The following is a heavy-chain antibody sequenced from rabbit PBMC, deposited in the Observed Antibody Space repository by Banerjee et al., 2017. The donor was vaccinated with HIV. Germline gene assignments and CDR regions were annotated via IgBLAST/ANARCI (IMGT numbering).Heavy chain of an antibody. CDR1: GFSFSNKYV. Sequence: EQLVESGGGLVQPEGSLTLTCTASGFSFSNKYVMCWVRQAPGKGLEWIACINTSSGNTVYATWAKGRFTISKTSSTTVTLQMTSLTAADTATYFCARGSISGTDYNLWGQGTLVTVS. CDR2: INTSSGNT. CDR3: ARGSISGTDYNL. D-gene: IGHD1-1*01. J-gene: IGHJ4*01. V-gene: IGHV1S45*01.